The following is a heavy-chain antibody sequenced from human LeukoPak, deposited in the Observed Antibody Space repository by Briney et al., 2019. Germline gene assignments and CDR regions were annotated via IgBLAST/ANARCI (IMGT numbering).Heavy chain of an antibody. D-gene: IGHD3-3*01. V-gene: IGHV3-53*01. CDR2: IYSGGST. CDR3: AREERIFGVVILDY. CDR1: GFTVSSNY. J-gene: IGHJ4*02. Sequence: GGSLRLSCAASGFTVSSNYVSWDRQAPGKGLEWVSVIYSGGSTYYADSVKGRFTISRDNSKNTLYLQMNSLRAEDTAVYYCAREERIFGVVILDYWGQGTLVTVSS.